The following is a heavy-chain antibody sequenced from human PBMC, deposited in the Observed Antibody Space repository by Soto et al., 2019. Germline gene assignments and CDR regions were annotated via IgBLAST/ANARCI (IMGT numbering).Heavy chain of an antibody. Sequence: VSSVKVSFKASGYTFTSYYMHWVRQAPGQWLEWMGIINPSGGSTSYAQKFQGRVTMTRDTSTSTVYMELSSLRSEDTAVYYCARRLLRGALYRMDVWGQGTTVTVSS. J-gene: IGHJ6*02. CDR3: ARRLLRGALYRMDV. CDR1: GYTFTSYY. D-gene: IGHD3-10*01. V-gene: IGHV1-46*01. CDR2: INPSGGST.